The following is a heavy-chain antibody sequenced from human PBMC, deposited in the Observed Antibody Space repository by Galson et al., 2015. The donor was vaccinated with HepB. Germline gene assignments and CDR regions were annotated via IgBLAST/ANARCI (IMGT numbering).Heavy chain of an antibody. J-gene: IGHJ4*02. CDR3: AKDPSAHYYGSGSPPGDY. CDR1: GFTFSNYA. CDR2: ISGSGGST. D-gene: IGHD3-10*01. Sequence: SLRLSCAASGFTFSNYAMSWVRQPPGKGLEWVSAISGSGGSTYYADSVKGRFTISRDNSKNTLYLQMNSLRAEDTAVYYCAKDPSAHYYGSGSPPGDYWGQGTLVTVSS. V-gene: IGHV3-23*01.